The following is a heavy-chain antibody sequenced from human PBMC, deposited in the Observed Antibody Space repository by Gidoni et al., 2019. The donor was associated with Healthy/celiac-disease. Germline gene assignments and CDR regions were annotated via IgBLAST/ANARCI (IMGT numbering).Heavy chain of an antibody. CDR3: ARESTDGSSGYPFDY. CDR1: GSTLGSYG. D-gene: IGHD3-22*01. J-gene: IGHJ4*02. CDR2: IWYDGSNK. V-gene: IGHV3-33*01. Sequence: QVQLVESGGGVVQPGRSLRLSWAASGSTLGSYGMHWVRQAPGKGLEWVAVIWYDGSNKYYADSVKGRFTISRDNSKNTLYLQMNSLRAEDTAVYYCARESTDGSSGYPFDYWGQGTLVTVSS.